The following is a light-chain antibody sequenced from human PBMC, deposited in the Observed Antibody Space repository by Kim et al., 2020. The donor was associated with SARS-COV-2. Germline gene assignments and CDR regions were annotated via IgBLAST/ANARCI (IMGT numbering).Light chain of an antibody. CDR3: AAWDDSLNGPKYV. CDR1: SSNIGSNT. J-gene: IGLJ1*01. V-gene: IGLV1-44*01. Sequence: ELTQPPSASRTPGQRVTISCSGSSSNIGSNTVNWYQQLPGTAPKLLIYSNNQRPSGVPDRFSGSKSGTSASLAISGLQSEDEADYYCAAWDDSLNGPKYVFGTGTKVTVL. CDR2: SNN.